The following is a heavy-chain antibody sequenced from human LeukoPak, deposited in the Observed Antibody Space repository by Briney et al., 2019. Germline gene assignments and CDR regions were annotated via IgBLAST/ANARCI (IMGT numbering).Heavy chain of an antibody. Sequence: PGGSLRLSCAASGFTFRNYGMSWVRQAPGKGLEWVSVVSDSGSSAYYTDSVKGRFTISRDNSKNTLYLQMNSLRAEDTAVYYCAKGKGYCSGGSCYWGDGMDVWGQGTTVTVSS. V-gene: IGHV3-23*01. D-gene: IGHD2-15*01. CDR3: AKGKGYCSGGSCYWGDGMDV. CDR1: GFTFRNYG. J-gene: IGHJ6*02. CDR2: VSDSGSSA.